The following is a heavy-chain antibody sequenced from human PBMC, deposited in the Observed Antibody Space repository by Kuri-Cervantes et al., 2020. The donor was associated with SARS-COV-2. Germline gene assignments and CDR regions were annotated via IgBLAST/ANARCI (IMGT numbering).Heavy chain of an antibody. Sequence: GESLKISCEASGFTFSRSAMSWVRQAPGKGLEWVSVISGSGNRTYYADSVKGRFTISRDNAKNSLYLQMNSLRAEDTAVYYCAKAVAGFYYFDYWGQGTLVTVSS. CDR1: GFTFSRSA. D-gene: IGHD6-19*01. CDR3: AKAVAGFYYFDY. J-gene: IGHJ4*02. V-gene: IGHV3-23*01. CDR2: ISGSGNRT.